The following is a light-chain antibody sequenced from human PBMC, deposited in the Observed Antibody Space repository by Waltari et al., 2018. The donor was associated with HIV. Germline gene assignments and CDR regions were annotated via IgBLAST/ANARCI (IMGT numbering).Light chain of an antibody. Sequence: QSALTQPASVSGSPGQSITISCTGTRSDVGSYNLVSWYQQPPGKAPKVMIYEGSKRPSGVSNRFSGSKSGNTASLTISGLQAEDEADYYCCSYTGSSTRRPYVFGTGTKVTVL. CDR3: CSYTGSSTRRPYV. J-gene: IGLJ1*01. CDR1: RSDVGSYNL. CDR2: EGS. V-gene: IGLV2-23*01.